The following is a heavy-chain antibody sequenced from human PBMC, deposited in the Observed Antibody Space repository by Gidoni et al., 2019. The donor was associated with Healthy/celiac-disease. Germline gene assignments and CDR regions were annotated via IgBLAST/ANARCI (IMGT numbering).Heavy chain of an antibody. Sequence: EVQLVESGGGLVQPGGSLRLSCAASGFTFRSYSMNWVRPAPGKGLEWVSYISSSSSTIYYADSVKGRFTISRDNAKNSLYLQMNSLRAEDTAVYYCAGDGDYVWGRPPGFDAFDIWGQGTMVTVSS. CDR1: GFTFRSYS. CDR3: AGDGDYVWGRPPGFDAFDI. CDR2: ISSSSSTI. V-gene: IGHV3-48*01. D-gene: IGHD3-16*01. J-gene: IGHJ3*02.